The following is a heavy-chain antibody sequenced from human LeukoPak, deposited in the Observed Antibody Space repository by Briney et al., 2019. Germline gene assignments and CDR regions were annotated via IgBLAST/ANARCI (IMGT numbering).Heavy chain of an antibody. J-gene: IGHJ4*02. Sequence: NPSETLSLTCTVSGGSVSDYYWSWIRQSPGKGLEWIGYIYYTGTTSYNPSLRSRVTMSADTSKNQFSLKLSSVTAADTAVYYCARAERNYDSSGYRLPYYFDYWGQGTLVTVSS. CDR2: IYYTGTT. V-gene: IGHV4-59*02. CDR3: ARAERNYDSSGYRLPYYFDY. D-gene: IGHD3-22*01. CDR1: GGSVSDYY.